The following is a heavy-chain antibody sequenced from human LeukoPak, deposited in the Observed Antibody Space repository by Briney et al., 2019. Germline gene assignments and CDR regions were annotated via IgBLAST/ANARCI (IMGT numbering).Heavy chain of an antibody. Sequence: SETLSLTCTVFGGSIVSSTNYWACVRQPPGKGREWIGSIFYSGNTHYNPSLKSRVTMYVDTSKHELHLNMTSVTAAATAFYYCTRHWSEFYNYGMGVWGQGTTVTVSS. V-gene: IGHV4-39*01. CDR2: IFYSGNT. D-gene: IGHD3-3*01. J-gene: IGHJ6*02. CDR3: TRHWSEFYNYGMGV. CDR1: GGSIVSSTNY.